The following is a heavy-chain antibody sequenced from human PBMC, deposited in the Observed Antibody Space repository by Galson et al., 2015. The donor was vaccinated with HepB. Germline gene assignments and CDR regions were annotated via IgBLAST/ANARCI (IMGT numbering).Heavy chain of an antibody. J-gene: IGHJ6*02. Sequence: SLRLSCAASGLTFISYAMTWVRQAPGKGLEWVSGISGSGGITYYADSLKGRFTISRDNSKNTLYLQMNSLRAEDTAVYYCAKDRGYDTNYYGMDVWGQGTTVTVSS. CDR3: AKDRGYDTNYYGMDV. D-gene: IGHD3-10*01. CDR1: GLTFISYA. CDR2: ISGSGGIT. V-gene: IGHV3-23*01.